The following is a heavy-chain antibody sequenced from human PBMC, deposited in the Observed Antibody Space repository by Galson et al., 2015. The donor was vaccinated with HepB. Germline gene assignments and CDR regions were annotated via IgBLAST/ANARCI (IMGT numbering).Heavy chain of an antibody. CDR2: INPNSGGT. Sequence: SVKVSCKASRYTLTGYYMHWVRQAPGQGLEWMGRINPNSGGTNYAQKFQGRVTMTRDTSISTAYMELSRLRSDDTAVYYCARDYGSGSYAFDIWGQGTMVTVSS. CDR1: RYTLTGYY. D-gene: IGHD3-10*01. CDR3: ARDYGSGSYAFDI. V-gene: IGHV1-2*06. J-gene: IGHJ3*02.